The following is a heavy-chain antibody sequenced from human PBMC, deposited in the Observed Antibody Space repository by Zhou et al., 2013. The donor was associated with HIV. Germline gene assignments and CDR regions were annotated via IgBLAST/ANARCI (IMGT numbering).Heavy chain of an antibody. J-gene: IGHJ4*02. D-gene: IGHD3-22*01. CDR1: GGTFSSYA. V-gene: IGHV1-69*12. CDR2: IIPSSGTV. Sequence: QVQLVQSGAEVKKPGSSVKVSCKASGGTFSSYAINWMRQVPGQGLEWMGWIIPSSGTVNFAQKFQDRVILTADASTSTVYMDLSRLRSEDTAVYYCTRDRTYYNDSSGYSFFDYWGQGTLVTVST. CDR3: TRDRTYYNDSSGYSFFDY.